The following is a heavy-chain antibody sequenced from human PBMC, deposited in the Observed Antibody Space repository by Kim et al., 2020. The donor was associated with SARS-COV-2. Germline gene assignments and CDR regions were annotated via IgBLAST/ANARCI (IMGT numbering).Heavy chain of an antibody. CDR2: ISYDGSKK. V-gene: IGHV3-30*18. CDR1: GFTFSSYG. D-gene: IGHD2-15*01. CDR3: AKERLGYCSGGSCYHFDY. J-gene: IGHJ4*02. Sequence: GGSLRLSCAASGFTFSSYGMHWVRQAPGKGLEWVAVISYDGSKKYYADSVKGRFTISRDNSKNTLYLQMNSLRAEDTAVYYCAKERLGYCSGGSCYHFDYWGQGTLVTVSS.